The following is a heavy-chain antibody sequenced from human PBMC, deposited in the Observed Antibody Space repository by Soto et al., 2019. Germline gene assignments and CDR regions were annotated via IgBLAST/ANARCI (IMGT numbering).Heavy chain of an antibody. CDR2: TYFRSRWST. V-gene: IGHV6-1*01. CDR1: GDSVSSGSAA. Sequence: SQTLSLTCAISGDSVSSGSAAWNWIRQSPSRGLEWLGRTYFRSRWSTEYAVSVRSRITITADTSKNQFSLQLNSVTPDDTAVYYCARDGPTTHYYLDDWGQGTQVTVSS. CDR3: ARDGPTTHYYLDD. J-gene: IGHJ4*02. D-gene: IGHD1-1*01.